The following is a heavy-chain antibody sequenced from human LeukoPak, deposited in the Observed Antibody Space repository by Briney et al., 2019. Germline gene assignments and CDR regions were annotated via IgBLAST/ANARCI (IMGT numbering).Heavy chain of an antibody. D-gene: IGHD3-10*01. CDR2: MSRSGDII. CDR3: ARDVYYGSGSPRLDY. CDR1: GFTFSRYD. J-gene: IGHJ4*02. V-gene: IGHV3-48*01. Sequence: GGSLRLSCAASGFTFSRYDMHWVRQVPGKGLESVSYMSRSGDIIYYADSVKGRFTISRDNAKNSLYLQMNSLRAEDTAVYYCARDVYYGSGSPRLDYWGQGTLVTVSS.